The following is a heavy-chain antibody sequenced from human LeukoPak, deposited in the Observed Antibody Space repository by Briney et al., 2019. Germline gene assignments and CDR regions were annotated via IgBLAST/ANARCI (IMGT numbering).Heavy chain of an antibody. CDR2: IYYSGST. V-gene: IGHV4-59*01. CDR1: GGSISSYY. CDR3: ARGWCIAAIYFDY. D-gene: IGHD6-6*01. J-gene: IGHJ4*02. Sequence: SETLSLTCTVSGGSISSYYWSWIRQPPGNGLEWIGYIYYSGSTNYNPSLKSRVTISVDTSKNQFSLKLSSVTAADTAVYYCARGWCIAAIYFDYWGQGTLVTVSS.